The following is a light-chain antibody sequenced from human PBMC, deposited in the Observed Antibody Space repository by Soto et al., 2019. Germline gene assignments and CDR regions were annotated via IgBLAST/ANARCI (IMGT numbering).Light chain of an antibody. Sequence: DIVMTQSPDSLTVSLGERATINCKSSLSVFYSSNNQNYLAWYQHKPGQPPKLLIYWASTRESVVPDRFSGSGSGTDFPLTISSLQAEDVAVYYCQQYYTTLAPTFGGGTKVEIK. CDR2: WAS. V-gene: IGKV4-1*01. CDR1: LSVFYSSNNQNY. CDR3: QQYYTTLAPT. J-gene: IGKJ4*01.